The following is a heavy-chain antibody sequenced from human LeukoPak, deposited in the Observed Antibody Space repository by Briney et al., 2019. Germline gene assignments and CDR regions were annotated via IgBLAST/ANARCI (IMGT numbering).Heavy chain of an antibody. D-gene: IGHD4-17*01. Sequence: PGGSLRLSCAASGFTFNNYAMKWVRQAPGKGLDWISVISGSGYSTYHADSVKGRFTISRDNSKSTLYLQMDSLRVEDTAIYYCAKFSGDYGHPGDYWGQGTLVTVSS. CDR1: GFTFNNYA. CDR2: ISGSGYST. V-gene: IGHV3-23*01. CDR3: AKFSGDYGHPGDY. J-gene: IGHJ4*02.